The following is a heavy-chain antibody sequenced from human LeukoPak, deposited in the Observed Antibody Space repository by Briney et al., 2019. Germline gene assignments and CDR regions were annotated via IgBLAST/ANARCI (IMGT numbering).Heavy chain of an antibody. CDR2: ISYDGSNK. D-gene: IGHD5-24*01. CDR1: GFTFSGYA. CDR3: ARDVATISNWFDP. Sequence: GGSLRLSCAASGFTFSGYAMHWVRQAPGKGLEWVAVISYDGSNKYYADSVKGRFTISRDNSKNTLYLQMNSLRAEDTAVYYCARDVATISNWFDPWGRGTLVTVSS. J-gene: IGHJ5*02. V-gene: IGHV3-30*04.